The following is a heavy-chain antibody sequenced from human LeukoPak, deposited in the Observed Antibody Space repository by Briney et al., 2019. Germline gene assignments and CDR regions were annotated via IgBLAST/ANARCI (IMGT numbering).Heavy chain of an antibody. Sequence: GGSLRLSCAASGFTFSSYSMNWVRQAPGKGLEWVSSISSSSSYIYYADSVKGRFTTSRDNAKNSLYLQMNSLRAEDTAVYYCASGGRENYYYDSSGYYFAHEYWGQGTLVTVSS. J-gene: IGHJ4*02. CDR3: ASGGRENYYYDSSGYYFAHEY. V-gene: IGHV3-21*01. D-gene: IGHD3-22*01. CDR1: GFTFSSYS. CDR2: ISSSSSYI.